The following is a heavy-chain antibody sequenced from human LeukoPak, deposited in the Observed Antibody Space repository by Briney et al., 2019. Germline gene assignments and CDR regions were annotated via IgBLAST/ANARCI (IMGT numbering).Heavy chain of an antibody. Sequence: PGGSLRLSRAAPGFTFSDYYMSWIRQAPGKGLEWVSYITSSGSAIYYADSVRGRFTISRDNARNSMFLHMDDLRAEDTAIYYCATDIVSTSGDYWGQGTLVTVSS. V-gene: IGHV3-11*01. CDR1: GFTFSDYY. D-gene: IGHD5/OR15-5a*01. CDR3: ATDIVSTSGDY. J-gene: IGHJ4*02. CDR2: ITSSGSAI.